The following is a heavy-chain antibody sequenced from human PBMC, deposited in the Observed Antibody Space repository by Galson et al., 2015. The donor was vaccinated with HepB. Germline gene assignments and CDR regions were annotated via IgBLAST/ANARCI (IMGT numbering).Heavy chain of an antibody. CDR3: ARGRRVDIVVVPAATVSGSDYFDY. Sequence: SLRLSCAASGFTFSSYAMHWVRQAPGKGLEWVAVISYDGSNKYYADSVKGRFTISRDNSKNTLYLQMNSLRAEDTAVYYCARGRRVDIVVVPAATVSGSDYFDYWGQGTLVTVSS. D-gene: IGHD2-2*03. J-gene: IGHJ4*02. V-gene: IGHV3-30-3*01. CDR1: GFTFSSYA. CDR2: ISYDGSNK.